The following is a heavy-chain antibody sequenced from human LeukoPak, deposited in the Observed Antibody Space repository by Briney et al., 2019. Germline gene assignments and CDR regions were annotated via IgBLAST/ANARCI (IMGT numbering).Heavy chain of an antibody. J-gene: IGHJ6*03. Sequence: ASVRVSCKASGGTFSSYAISWVRQAPGQGLEWMGGIIPIFGTANYAQKFQGRVTITADESTSTAYMELSSLRSEDTAVYYCARAPGGYYDSSGYSDVDPLGYYYYYMDVWGKGTTVTVSS. CDR3: ARAPGGYYDSSGYSDVDPLGYYYYYMDV. D-gene: IGHD3-22*01. CDR1: GGTFSSYA. V-gene: IGHV1-69*13. CDR2: IIPIFGTA.